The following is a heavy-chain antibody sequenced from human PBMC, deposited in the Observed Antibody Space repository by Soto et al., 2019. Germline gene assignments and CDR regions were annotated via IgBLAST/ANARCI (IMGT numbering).Heavy chain of an antibody. Sequence: KPSETLSLTCTVSGGSISSSSYYWGWIRQPPGKGLEWIGTSSYSGSTYYNPSLKSRVTISVDTSKNQFSLRLSSVTAADTAVYYCANLYGDYVSYWGQGTLVTVS. CDR2: SSYSGST. CDR1: GGSISSSSYY. J-gene: IGHJ4*02. CDR3: ANLYGDYVSY. V-gene: IGHV4-39*01. D-gene: IGHD4-17*01.